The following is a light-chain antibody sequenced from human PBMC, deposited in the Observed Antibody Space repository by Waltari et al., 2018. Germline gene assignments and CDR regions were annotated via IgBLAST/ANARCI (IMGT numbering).Light chain of an antibody. CDR1: HSVDWY. Sequence: SCRASHSVDWYLAWYQQRPGQPPRLLIYDTSNRAPGIPARFSGSGSDTGFTLTISSLEPEDFAVYYCQQRRSWPLTFGGGTKVEIE. CDR2: DTS. J-gene: IGKJ4*01. V-gene: IGKV3-11*01. CDR3: QQRRSWPLT.